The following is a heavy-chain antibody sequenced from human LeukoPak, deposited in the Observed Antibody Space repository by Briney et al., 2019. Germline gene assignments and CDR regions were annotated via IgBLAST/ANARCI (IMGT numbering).Heavy chain of an antibody. J-gene: IGHJ4*02. CDR2: IYPGDSDT. V-gene: IGHV5-51*01. CDR1: GNSFTSNW. CDR3: ARREDSSSWYYFDY. Sequence: GASLQISCKVSGNSFTSNWIGWVRQMPGKGLEWMGIIYPGDSDTRYSPSFQGQVTISADKSISTAYLQWSSLKASDTAMYYCARREDSSSWYYFDYWGQGTLVTVSS. D-gene: IGHD6-13*01.